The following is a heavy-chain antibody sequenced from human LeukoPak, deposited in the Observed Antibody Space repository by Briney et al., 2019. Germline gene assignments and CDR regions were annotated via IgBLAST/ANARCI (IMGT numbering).Heavy chain of an antibody. V-gene: IGHV3-7*01. J-gene: IGHJ3*02. CDR2: IKQDGSEK. D-gene: IGHD6-13*01. CDR3: ARDHYSSSWFLPDAFDI. Sequence: PGGSLRLSCAASGFTFSSYWMSGVRPAPGKGLEWVANIKQDGSEKYYVDSVRGRFTISRDNAKNSLYLQMNSLRAEDTAVYYCARDHYSSSWFLPDAFDIWGQGTMVTVSS. CDR1: GFTFSSYW.